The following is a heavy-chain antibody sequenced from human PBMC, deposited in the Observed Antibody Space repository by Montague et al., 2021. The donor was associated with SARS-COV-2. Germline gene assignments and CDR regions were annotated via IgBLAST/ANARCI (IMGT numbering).Heavy chain of an antibody. V-gene: IGHV3-23*01. CDR3: AKDRFSSGWFGGLDY. J-gene: IGHJ4*02. CDR2: ISGSGGST. D-gene: IGHD6-19*01. CDR1: GFTFSSYT. Sequence: SLRLSCAASGFTFSSYTLTWVRQAPGKGLEWVSGISGSGGSTYYADSVKGRFTISRDNSKNTLYLQMNSLRAEDTAVYYCAKDRFSSGWFGGLDYWGQGTLVTVSS.